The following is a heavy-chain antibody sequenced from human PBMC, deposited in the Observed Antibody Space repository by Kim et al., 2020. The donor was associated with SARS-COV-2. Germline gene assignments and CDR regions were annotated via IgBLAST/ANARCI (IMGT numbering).Heavy chain of an antibody. J-gene: IGHJ6*02. Sequence: GGSLRLSCAASGFTFSSYDIHWVRQAPGKGLEWVSTIGTTGGTSYSGSVKGRFTISRENAKNSLYLQMNSLRAGDTAVYYCARAVSGGYFPAYYYYGMYVWRQGTTVTLSS. CDR2: IGTTGGT. CDR1: GFTFSSYD. D-gene: IGHD1-26*01. CDR3: ARAVSGGYFPAYYYYGMYV. V-gene: IGHV3-13*04.